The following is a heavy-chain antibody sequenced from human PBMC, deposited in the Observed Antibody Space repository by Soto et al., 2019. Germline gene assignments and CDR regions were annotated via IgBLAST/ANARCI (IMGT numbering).Heavy chain of an antibody. D-gene: IGHD3-10*01. CDR1: GNTFIDYA. V-gene: IGHV1-3*01. CDR2: INAATGNT. Sequence: QVLLVQSGAEVKKPGASVKISCETSGNTFIDYAVDWVRQAPGQRLEWMGWINAATGNTRYSQKFQGRVTITRDTSANTAYMDLSSLGSEDTAVYYCARGSGSHYAPFDNWGQGTLVTVSS. J-gene: IGHJ4*02. CDR3: ARGSGSHYAPFDN.